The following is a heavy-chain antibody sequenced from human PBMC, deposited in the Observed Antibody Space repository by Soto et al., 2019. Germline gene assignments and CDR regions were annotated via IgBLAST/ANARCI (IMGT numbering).Heavy chain of an antibody. V-gene: IGHV3-23*01. J-gene: IGHJ4*02. Sequence: AGGSLERSCAASGFTFSDYAMSWVRQAPGKGLEWVSTIRGTDGTTYYADSVKGRFTISRDNSKNTLYLQMNSLRAEDAAIYYCARKGRSFDGPFDYRGQGTLVTVSS. D-gene: IGHD1-26*01. CDR3: ARKGRSFDGPFDY. CDR1: GFTFSDYA. CDR2: IRGTDGTT.